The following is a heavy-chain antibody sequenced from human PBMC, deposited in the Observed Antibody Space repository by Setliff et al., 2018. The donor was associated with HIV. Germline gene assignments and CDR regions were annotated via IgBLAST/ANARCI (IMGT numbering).Heavy chain of an antibody. D-gene: IGHD3-10*01. Sequence: ASVKVSCKASGYTFTGYYMHWVRQAPGQGLEWMGRINPNSGGTNYAQKFQGRVTMTRDTSISTAYMELSRLRSDDTVVYYCASAPLYGSGSYSYYGMDVWVPETLLVTVSS. J-gene: IGHJ6*02. CDR2: INPNSGGT. CDR1: GYTFTGYY. V-gene: IGHV1-2*05. CDR3: ASAPLYGSGSYSYYGMDV.